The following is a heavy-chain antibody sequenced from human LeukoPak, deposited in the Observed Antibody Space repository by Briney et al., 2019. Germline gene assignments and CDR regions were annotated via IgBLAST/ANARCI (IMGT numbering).Heavy chain of an antibody. CDR3: ARSAYSDGSGYYYDY. V-gene: IGHV3-74*01. D-gene: IGHD3-22*01. CDR1: GFTLSRHW. CDR2: VNTDGSTT. Sequence: GGSLRLSCVASGFTLSRHWMHWVRQAPGKGLVWVSRVNTDGSTTTYADSVKGRFTISRDNAENTVYLQMNSLRAEDTAVYYCARSAYSDGSGYYYDYWGQGTLVTVSS. J-gene: IGHJ4*02.